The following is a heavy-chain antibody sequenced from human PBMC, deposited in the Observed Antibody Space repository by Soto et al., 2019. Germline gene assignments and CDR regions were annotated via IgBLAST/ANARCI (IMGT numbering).Heavy chain of an antibody. J-gene: IGHJ4*02. D-gene: IGHD3-22*01. Sequence: GGSLRLSCAASGFTFSSYGMHWVRQAPGKGLEWVAVIWYDGSNKYYADSVKGRFTISRDNSKNTLYLQMNSLRAEDTAVYYCARESHYYDSSGYSAASGDFDYWGQGTLVTVSS. CDR1: GFTFSSYG. CDR3: ARESHYYDSSGYSAASGDFDY. CDR2: IWYDGSNK. V-gene: IGHV3-33*01.